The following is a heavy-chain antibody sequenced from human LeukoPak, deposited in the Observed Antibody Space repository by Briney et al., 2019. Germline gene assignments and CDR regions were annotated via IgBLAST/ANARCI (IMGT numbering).Heavy chain of an antibody. V-gene: IGHV5-51*01. J-gene: IGHJ4*02. D-gene: IGHD3-16*02. CDR1: GYSFTSYW. CDR3: ARRGWGLRLRELSFHY. CDR2: IYPGDSDT. Sequence: GESLKISGQRFGYSFTSYWVGSVRQMPGKGLEWMGIIYPGDSDTRYSPSFQGQVTISADKSISAAYLQWSSLKASDTAMYYCARRGWGLRLRELSFHYWGQGTLVTVSS.